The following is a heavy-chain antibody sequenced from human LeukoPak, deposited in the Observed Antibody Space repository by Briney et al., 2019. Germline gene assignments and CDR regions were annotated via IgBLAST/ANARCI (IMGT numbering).Heavy chain of an antibody. CDR3: ARDRSGKQWRGNKNYYYYMDV. J-gene: IGHJ6*03. CDR2: ISYDGKTK. Sequence: GGSLRLSCAASGFTFSHCAMHWVRQAPGKGLYSISYDGKTKYYADSVKGRFTISRDNSKNTLYLQMNSLRAEDTAVYYCARDRSGKQWRGNKNYYYYMDVWGKGTTVTVSS. V-gene: IGHV3-30*19. D-gene: IGHD6-19*01. CDR1: GFTFSHCA.